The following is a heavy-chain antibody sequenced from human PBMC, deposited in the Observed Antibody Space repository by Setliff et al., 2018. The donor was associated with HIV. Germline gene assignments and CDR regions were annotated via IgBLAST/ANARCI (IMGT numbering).Heavy chain of an antibody. CDR3: ARGQFRLRPDSLDL. Sequence: GESLKISCEVFGFGFSVYGFHWVRQARGKGLEGVAVIWYDGGKKEYGDSVKGRFTISRDDSKNSVYLQMNTLGAEDTAVYYCARGQFRLRPDSLDLWGQGTLVTVSS. D-gene: IGHD2-21*01. V-gene: IGHV3-33*01. CDR1: GFGFSVYG. J-gene: IGHJ4*03. CDR2: IWYDGGKK.